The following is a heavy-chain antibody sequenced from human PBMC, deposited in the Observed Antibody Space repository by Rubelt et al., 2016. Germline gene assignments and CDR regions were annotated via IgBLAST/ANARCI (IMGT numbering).Heavy chain of an antibody. Sequence: QVQLVQSGAEVKKPGASVKVSCKASGYTFTSYGISWVRQAPGQGLEWMGWISAYNGNTNYAQKRKGGATMPTGPSKGTAYMELCSLRSEDTAVYYCARGVEEYYGSGTNWFDPWGQGTLVTVSS. V-gene: IGHV1-18*01. CDR1: GYTFTSYG. D-gene: IGHD3-10*01. J-gene: IGHJ5*02. CDR2: ISAYNGNT. CDR3: ARGVEEYYGSGTNWFDP.